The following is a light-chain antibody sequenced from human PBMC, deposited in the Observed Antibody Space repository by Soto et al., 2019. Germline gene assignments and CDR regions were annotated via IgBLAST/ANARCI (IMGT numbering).Light chain of an antibody. CDR3: QQYNNWWT. V-gene: IGKV3-15*01. CDR1: QSINSN. CDR2: GAS. Sequence: VMTHSPATLSVSPWERATLSFRASQSINSNLAWYQQRPGQAPRLLIYGASTRATGIPARFSGSGSGTEFTLTISSLQSEDFAVYYCQQYNNWWTFGKGTKVDIK. J-gene: IGKJ1*01.